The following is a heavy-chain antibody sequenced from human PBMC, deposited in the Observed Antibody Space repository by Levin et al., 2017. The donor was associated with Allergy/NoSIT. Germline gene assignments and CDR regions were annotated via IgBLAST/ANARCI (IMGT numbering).Heavy chain of an antibody. J-gene: IGHJ6*02. CDR2: ISSSTSNI. Sequence: TGGSLRLSCAASGFTFSSYNMNWVRQAPGKGLEWVSSISSSTSNIYYADSVKGRFTISRDNAKNSLYLQMNSRRAEDTAVYYCARGDYDFWSGFYFPLQYYYGMDVWGQGTTVTVSS. D-gene: IGHD3-3*01. V-gene: IGHV3-21*01. CDR1: GFTFSSYN. CDR3: ARGDYDFWSGFYFPLQYYYGMDV.